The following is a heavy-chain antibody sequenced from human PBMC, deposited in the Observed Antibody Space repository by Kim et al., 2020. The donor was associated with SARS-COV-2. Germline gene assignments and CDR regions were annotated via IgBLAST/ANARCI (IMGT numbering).Heavy chain of an antibody. D-gene: IGHD1-26*01. V-gene: IGHV3-48*01. Sequence: STRYYAESVKGRFTISRDNAKNSLYLQMNSLRAEDTAVYYCASLGASVDYWGQGTLVTVSS. CDR2: STR. J-gene: IGHJ4*02. CDR3: ASLGASVDY.